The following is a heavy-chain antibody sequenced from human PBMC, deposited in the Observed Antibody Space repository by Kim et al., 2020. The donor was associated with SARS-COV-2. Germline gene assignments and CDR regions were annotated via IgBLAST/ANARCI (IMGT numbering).Heavy chain of an antibody. CDR1: GYTFSSYA. D-gene: IGHD3-10*01. CDR2: INAGNGNT. J-gene: IGHJ4*02. Sequence: ASVKVSCKASGYTFSSYAMHWVRQAPGQRLEWMGWINAGNGNTKYSQKFQGRVTISRDTSASTAYMELSSLRSEDTAVYYCATGVVLLWFGELRKDLDYWGQGTLVTVSS. V-gene: IGHV1-3*01. CDR3: ATGVVLLWFGELRKDLDY.